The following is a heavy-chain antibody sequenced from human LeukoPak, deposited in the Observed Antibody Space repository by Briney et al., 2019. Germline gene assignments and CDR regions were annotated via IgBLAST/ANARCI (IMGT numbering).Heavy chain of an antibody. CDR2: ISGSGGST. CDR3: ARGPYSSSYGAYYCYYMDL. J-gene: IGHJ6*03. CDR1: GFTFSSYA. D-gene: IGHD6-13*01. Sequence: GGSLRLSCAASGFTFSSYAMSWVRQAPGKGLEWVSAISGSGGSTYYADSVKGRFTISRDNSKNTLYLQMNSLRAEDAALYFFARGPYSSSYGAYYCYYMDLWGKGTKVT. V-gene: IGHV3-23*01.